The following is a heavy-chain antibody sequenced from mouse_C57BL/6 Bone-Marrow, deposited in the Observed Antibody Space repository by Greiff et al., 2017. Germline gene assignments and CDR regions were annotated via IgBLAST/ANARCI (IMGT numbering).Heavy chain of an antibody. CDR2: ISSGGSYT. Sequence: EVMLVESGGDLVKPGGSLKLSCAASGFTFSSYGMSWVRQTPDKRLEWVATISSGGSYTYYPDSVKGRFTISRANAKNTLYLQMSSLKSEDTAMYYCASPGFAWFAYWGQGTLVTVSA. V-gene: IGHV5-6*01. CDR1: GFTFSSYG. J-gene: IGHJ3*01. CDR3: ASPGFAWFAY.